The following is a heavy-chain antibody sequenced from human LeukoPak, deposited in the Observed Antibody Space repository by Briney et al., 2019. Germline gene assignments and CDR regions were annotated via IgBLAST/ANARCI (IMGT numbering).Heavy chain of an antibody. D-gene: IGHD3-10*01. Sequence: GGSLRLSCAASGFTFSGSALHWVRQASGKGLEWVGRIRSTANGYATAYAASVKGRFTISRDDSKNTAYLQMDSLKTEDTAVYYCTGNYYGSGSYADFDYWGQGTLVTVSS. CDR3: TGNYYGSGSYADFDY. CDR1: GFTFSGSA. J-gene: IGHJ4*02. CDR2: IRSTANGYAT. V-gene: IGHV3-73*01.